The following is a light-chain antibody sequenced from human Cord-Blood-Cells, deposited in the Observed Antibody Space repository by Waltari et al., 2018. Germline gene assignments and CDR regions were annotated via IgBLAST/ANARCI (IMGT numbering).Light chain of an antibody. CDR2: AAS. CDR3: QQSYSTPP. CDR1: QSLSSY. Sequence: DIQMTQSPSSLSASVGDRVTITCRASQSLSSYLTWHQQKPGKAPKLLIYAASSLQSGVPSRCSGSGSGTDFTLTISSLQPEDFATYYCQQSYSTPPFGQGTKVEIK. V-gene: IGKV1-39*01. J-gene: IGKJ1*01.